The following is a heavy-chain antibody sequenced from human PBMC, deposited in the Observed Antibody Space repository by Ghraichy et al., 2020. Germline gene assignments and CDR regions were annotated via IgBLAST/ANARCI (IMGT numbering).Heavy chain of an antibody. V-gene: IGHV3-21*01. Sequence: GGSLRLSCAASGFTFSSYSMNWVRQAPGKGLEWVSSISSSSSYIYYADSVKGRFTISRDNAKNSLYLQMNSLRAEDTAVYYCASYYDSSGYYYEHAFDIWGQGTMVTVSS. CDR3: ASYYDSSGYYYEHAFDI. J-gene: IGHJ3*02. CDR1: GFTFSSYS. CDR2: ISSSSSYI. D-gene: IGHD3-22*01.